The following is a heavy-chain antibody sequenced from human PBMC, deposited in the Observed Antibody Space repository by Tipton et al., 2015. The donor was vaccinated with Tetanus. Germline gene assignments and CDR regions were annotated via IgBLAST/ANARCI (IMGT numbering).Heavy chain of an antibody. CDR1: GGSLFSGSFY. CDR2: IYYNGNT. V-gene: IGHV4-39*01. D-gene: IGHD6-25*01. Sequence: TLSLTCSVSGGSLFSGSFYWAWLRQPPGKGLEWIGQIYYNGNTYYLSSLKSQVTISADTSNNQFSLSLRSVTAADTAVYYCARQADNWFDPWGQGTLVTVS. CDR3: ARQADNWFDP. J-gene: IGHJ5*02.